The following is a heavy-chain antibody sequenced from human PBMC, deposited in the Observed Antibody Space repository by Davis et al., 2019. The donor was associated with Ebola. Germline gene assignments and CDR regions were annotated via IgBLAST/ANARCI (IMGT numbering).Heavy chain of an antibody. CDR3: ARDRGSARFLESLGMDV. D-gene: IGHD3-3*01. CDR2: ISYDGSNK. CDR1: GFTLRSYA. V-gene: IGHV3-30-3*01. Sequence: GESLKISCAASGFTLRSYAMHWVRQAPGKGLEWVAVISYDGSNKYYADSVKGRFTISRDNSKNTLYRQMNSLRAEDTAVYYCARDRGSARFLESLGMDVWGQGTTVTVSS. J-gene: IGHJ6*02.